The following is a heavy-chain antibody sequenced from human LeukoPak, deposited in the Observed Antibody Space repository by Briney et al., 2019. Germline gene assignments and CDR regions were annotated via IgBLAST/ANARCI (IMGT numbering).Heavy chain of an antibody. Sequence: GASVKVSCKASGYTFTSYDINWVRQATGQGLEWMGIINPSGGSTSYAQKFQGRVTMTRGTSTSTVYMELSSLRSEDTAVYYCAREVGGSSSQLFDYWGQGTLVTVSS. CDR2: INPSGGST. CDR1: GYTFTSYD. D-gene: IGHD6-6*01. J-gene: IGHJ4*02. V-gene: IGHV1-46*01. CDR3: AREVGGSSSQLFDY.